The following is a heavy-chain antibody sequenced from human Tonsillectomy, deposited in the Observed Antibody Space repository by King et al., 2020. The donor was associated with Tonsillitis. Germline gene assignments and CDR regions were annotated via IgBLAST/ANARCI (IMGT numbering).Heavy chain of an antibody. CDR3: ARDFHGGNYRGFDY. V-gene: IGHV3-33*08. CDR1: VFTFRNYG. D-gene: IGHD4-23*01. Sequence: VQLVESGGGVVQPGRSLRRSCAASVFTFRNYGMHWVRHAPGKGLGWGSVIWYNGSIKFYEDSVKGRFTISRDNSKNTVYLQMNSLRVDDTAVYFCARDFHGGNYRGFDYWGQGTLVTVSS. J-gene: IGHJ4*02. CDR2: IWYNGSIK.